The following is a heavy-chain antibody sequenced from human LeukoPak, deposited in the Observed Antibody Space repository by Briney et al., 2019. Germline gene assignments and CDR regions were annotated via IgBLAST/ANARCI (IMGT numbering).Heavy chain of an antibody. V-gene: IGHV3-23*01. Sequence: GGSLRLSCAASGFTISNYAMSWVRQAPGEGLEWVSGTSGTGDSANYADSVKGRFTISRDTSKNTIYLQMNSLRAEDTAVYYCGGDRVGDGNAYYFVGGQGTLVTVSS. CDR2: TSGTGDSA. D-gene: IGHD3-10*02. CDR3: GGDRVGDGNAYYFV. J-gene: IGHJ4*02. CDR1: GFTISNYA.